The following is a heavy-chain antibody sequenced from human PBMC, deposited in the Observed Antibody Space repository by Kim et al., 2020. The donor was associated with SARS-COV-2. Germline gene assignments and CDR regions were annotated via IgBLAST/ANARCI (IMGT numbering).Heavy chain of an antibody. V-gene: IGHV1-2*04. Sequence: ASVKVSCKASGYTFTGYYMHWVRQAPGQGLEWMGWINPNSGGTNYAQKFQGWVTMTRDTSISTAYMELSRLRSDDTAVYYCARAGFDPHIVVVVAATNSGGAFDIWGQGTMVTVSS. D-gene: IGHD2-15*01. J-gene: IGHJ3*02. CDR1: GYTFTGYY. CDR2: INPNSGGT. CDR3: ARAGFDPHIVVVVAATNSGGAFDI.